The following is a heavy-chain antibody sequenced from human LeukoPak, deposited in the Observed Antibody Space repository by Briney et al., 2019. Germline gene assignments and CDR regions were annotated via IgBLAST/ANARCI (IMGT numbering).Heavy chain of an antibody. J-gene: IGHJ4*02. CDR3: AKATVTTKGLYYFDY. CDR2: ISGSGGST. D-gene: IGHD4-17*01. CDR1: GFTFSSYA. Sequence: GGSLRLSCAASGFTFSSYAMSWVRQAPGKGLEWVSAISGSGGSTYYADSVKGRFTISRDNSKNTLYLQMNSLRAEVTAVYYCAKATVTTKGLYYFDYWGQGTLVTVSS. V-gene: IGHV3-23*01.